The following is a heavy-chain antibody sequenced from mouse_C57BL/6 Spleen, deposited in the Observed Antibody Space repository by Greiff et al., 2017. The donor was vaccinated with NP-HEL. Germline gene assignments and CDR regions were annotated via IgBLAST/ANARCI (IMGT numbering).Heavy chain of an antibody. J-gene: IGHJ1*03. V-gene: IGHV5-9-1*02. CDR3: TRVGGSSSYWYFDV. D-gene: IGHD1-1*01. CDR1: GFTFSSYA. CDR2: ISSGGDYI. Sequence: EVKLVESGEGLVKPGGSLKLSCAASGFTFSSYAMSWVRQTPEKRLEWVAYISSGGDYIYYADTVKGRFTISRDNARNTLYLQMSSLKSEDTAMYYCTRVGGSSSYWYFDVWGTGTTVTVSS.